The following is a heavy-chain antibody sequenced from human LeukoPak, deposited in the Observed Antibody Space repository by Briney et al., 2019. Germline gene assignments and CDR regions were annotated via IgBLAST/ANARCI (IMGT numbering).Heavy chain of an antibody. CDR3: AKDRCSNGIGCYYYYMDV. D-gene: IGHD2-8*01. V-gene: IGHV3-30*02. J-gene: IGHJ6*03. CDR2: IQYDGSNE. Sequence: QSGGSLGLSCAASGFTFSSYGMHWVRQAPGKGLEWVAYIQYDGSNEQYADSVKGRFSISRDSSKNILYLQMNSLRAEDTAVYYCAKDRCSNGIGCYYYYMDVWGKGTTVTISS. CDR1: GFTFSSYG.